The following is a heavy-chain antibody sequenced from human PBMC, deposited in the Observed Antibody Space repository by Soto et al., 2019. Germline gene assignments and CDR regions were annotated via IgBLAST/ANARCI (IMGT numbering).Heavy chain of an antibody. V-gene: IGHV3-33*01. CDR1: VFTCSSYG. CDR2: IWYDGSNK. J-gene: IGHJ3*02. CDR3: ARDPSSGYPDAFDI. Sequence: GSLRLSCAASVFTCSSYGMHWVRQAPGKGLEWVAVIWYDGSNKYYADSVKGRFTISRDNSKNTLYLQMNSLRAEDTAVYYCARDPSSGYPDAFDIWGQGTMVTVSS. D-gene: IGHD3-22*01.